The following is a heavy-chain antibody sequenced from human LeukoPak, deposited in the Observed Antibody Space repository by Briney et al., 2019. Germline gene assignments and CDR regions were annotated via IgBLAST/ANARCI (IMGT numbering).Heavy chain of an antibody. CDR2: INAGNGNT. J-gene: IGHJ6*02. CDR3: ARDLGGVGAKYYYYYGMDV. V-gene: IGHV1-3*01. D-gene: IGHD1-26*01. CDR1: GYTFTSYA. Sequence: ASVKVSCKASGYTFTSYAMHWVRQAPGQRLEWMGWINAGNGNTKYSQKFQGRVTITRDTSASTAYMELSSLRSEDTAVYYCARDLGGVGAKYYYYYGMDVWGQGTTVTVSS.